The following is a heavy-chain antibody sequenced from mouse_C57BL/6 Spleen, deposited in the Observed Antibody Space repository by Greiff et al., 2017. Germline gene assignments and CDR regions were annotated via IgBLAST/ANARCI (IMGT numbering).Heavy chain of an antibody. CDR2: INPSTGGT. J-gene: IGHJ3*01. Sequence: EVKLQESGPELVKPGASVKISCKASGYSFTGYYMNWVKQSPEKSLEWIGEINPSTGGTTYNQTFKAKATLTVDKSSSTAYMQLKSLTSEDSAVYYCASYYSDCAYWGQGTLVTVSA. V-gene: IGHV1-42*01. CDR1: GYSFTGYY. D-gene: IGHD2-1*01. CDR3: ASYYSDCAY.